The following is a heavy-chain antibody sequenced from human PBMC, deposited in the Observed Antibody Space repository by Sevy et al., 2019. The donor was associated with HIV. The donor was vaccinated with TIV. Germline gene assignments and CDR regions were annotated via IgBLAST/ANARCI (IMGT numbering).Heavy chain of an antibody. CDR2: LKSDVYGGTV. J-gene: IGHJ4*02. CDR1: GFTFGDYC. D-gene: IGHD3-16*01. V-gene: IGHV3-49*04. CDR3: TRGKAAQSIFDY. Sequence: GGSLRLSCTASGFTFGDYCMSWVRQAPGKGLEWVAFLKSDVYGGTVDHAASVRGRFVISRDDSKTIAYLQMNDLKTEVTGVYYCTRGKAAQSIFDYWGQGALVTVSS.